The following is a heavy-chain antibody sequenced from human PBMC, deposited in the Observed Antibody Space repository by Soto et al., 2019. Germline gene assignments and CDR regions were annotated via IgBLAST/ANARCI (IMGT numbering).Heavy chain of an antibody. Sequence: QVQLVQSGAEVKKPGASVKVSCEASGYTFTSYDINWVRQATGQGLEWMGWMNANSGNTGSAQKFQGRVTMTRDTSKSTAYLELGSLGSDDTAVYYCARVVSRQWDTFNPWGQGTLVTVSS. J-gene: IGHJ5*02. CDR1: GYTFTSYD. V-gene: IGHV1-8*01. CDR2: MNANSGNT. CDR3: ARVVSRQWDTFNP. D-gene: IGHD5-18*01.